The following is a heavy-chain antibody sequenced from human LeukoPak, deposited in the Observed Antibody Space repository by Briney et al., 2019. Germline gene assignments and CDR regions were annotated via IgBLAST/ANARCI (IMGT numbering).Heavy chain of an antibody. J-gene: IGHJ4*02. D-gene: IGHD3-10*01. Sequence: GESLRLSCAASGFTFSSYAMSWVRQAPGKGLEWVSAISGSGGSTYYADSVKGRFTISRDNSKNTLYLQMNSLRAEDTAVYYCAKDWYYGSGSYLHYFDYWGQGTLVTVSS. CDR3: AKDWYYGSGSYLHYFDY. V-gene: IGHV3-23*01. CDR1: GFTFSSYA. CDR2: ISGSGGST.